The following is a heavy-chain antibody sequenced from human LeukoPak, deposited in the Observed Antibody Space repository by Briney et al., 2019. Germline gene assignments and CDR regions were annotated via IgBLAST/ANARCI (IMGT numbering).Heavy chain of an antibody. Sequence: GGSLRLSCAASGFTFSSYAKSWVRQAPGKGLEWVSAISASGGSTYYADSVKGRFTISRDNSKNTLYLQMNSLRAEDTAVYYCARRIAAPSFDYWGQGTLVTVSS. CDR3: ARRIAAPSFDY. J-gene: IGHJ4*02. D-gene: IGHD6-13*01. CDR1: GFTFSSYA. V-gene: IGHV3-23*01. CDR2: ISASGGST.